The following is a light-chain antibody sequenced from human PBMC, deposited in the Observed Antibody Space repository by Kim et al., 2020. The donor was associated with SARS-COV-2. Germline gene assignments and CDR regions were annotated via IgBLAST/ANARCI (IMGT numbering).Light chain of an antibody. CDR3: NSRDSSGNVI. J-gene: IGLJ2*01. CDR1: SLRSYY. CDR2: AKN. Sequence: VALGQTVRITCQGDSLRSYYASWYQQKPGQAPLLVIYAKNNRPSGIPDRFSGSSSGNTASLTITGAQAEDEADYYCNSRDSSGNVIFGGGTKVTVL. V-gene: IGLV3-19*01.